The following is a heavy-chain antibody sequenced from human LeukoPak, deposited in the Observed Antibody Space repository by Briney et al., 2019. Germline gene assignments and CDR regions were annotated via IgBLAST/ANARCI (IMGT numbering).Heavy chain of an antibody. D-gene: IGHD6-13*01. CDR3: AKCGPYSSKWYFNLIAY. CDR2: IYYTGTT. Sequence: SETLSLTCTVSGGSISSSLYHWGWIHQSPGKNLEWLGSIYYTGTTHYNPSLKSRVTISVDTSKNQFSLNLSSVTAADTAVYYCAKCGPYSSKWYFNLIAYWGHGTLVTVSS. V-gene: IGHV4-39*01. CDR1: GGSISSSLYH. J-gene: IGHJ4*01.